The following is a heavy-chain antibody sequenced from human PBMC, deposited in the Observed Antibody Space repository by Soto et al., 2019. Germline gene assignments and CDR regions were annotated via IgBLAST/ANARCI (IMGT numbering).Heavy chain of an antibody. CDR2: LNPSVGKR. D-gene: IGHD3-3*01. CDR3: APNYDYGSGYFVN. Sequence: ASVKASCKAPGYTFPSCEINWVRQVTGKGLERMGRLNPSVGKRGYAQKFQGRVTMTRDTSTSTAYMELSSLSSEDTAVYYCAPNYDYGSGYFVNWGQGALVTVSS. J-gene: IGHJ4*02. V-gene: IGHV1-8*01. CDR1: GYTFPSCE.